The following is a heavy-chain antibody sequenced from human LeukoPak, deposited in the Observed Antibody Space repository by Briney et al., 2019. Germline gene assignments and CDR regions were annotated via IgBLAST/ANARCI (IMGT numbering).Heavy chain of an antibody. D-gene: IGHD6-19*01. CDR3: ARELGGSGFDY. V-gene: IGHV3-48*03. J-gene: IGHJ4*02. CDR2: SSSSGYTT. CDR1: GFTFSSYE. Sequence: QPGGSLRLACAASGFTFSSYEMNWVRQAPGKGLEWISYSSSSGYTTQYADSVKGRFTISRDNAKNSLYLQMNGLRAEDTAVYYCARELGGSGFDYWGQGTLVTVSS.